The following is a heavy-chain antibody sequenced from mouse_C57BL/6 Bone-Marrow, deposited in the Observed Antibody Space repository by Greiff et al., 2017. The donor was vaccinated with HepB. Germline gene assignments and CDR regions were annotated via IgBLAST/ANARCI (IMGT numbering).Heavy chain of an antibody. V-gene: IGHV6-3*01. D-gene: IGHD2-5*01. CDR2: IRLKSDNYAT. CDR1: GFTFSNYW. Sequence: EVKLQESGGGLVQPGGSMKLSCVASGFTFSNYWMNWVRQSPEKGLEWVAQIRLKSDNYATHYAESVKGRFTISRDDSKSSVYLQMNNLRAEDTGIYYCTGDSNSDVWGTGTTVTVSS. CDR3: TGDSNSDV. J-gene: IGHJ1*03.